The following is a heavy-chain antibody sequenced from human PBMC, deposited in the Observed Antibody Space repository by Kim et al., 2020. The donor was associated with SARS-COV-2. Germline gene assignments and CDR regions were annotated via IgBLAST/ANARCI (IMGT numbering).Heavy chain of an antibody. CDR3: ARGIAEAAERGDY. CDR1: GYTFTSYN. V-gene: IGHV1-8*01. Sequence: ASVKVSCKASGYTFTSYNINWVRQATGQGLEWMGWMNPNSGNTGYVQKFQGRVTMTRDTSISTAYMELSSLRSEDTAVYYCARGIAEAAERGDYWSQGTLVTVSS. CDR2: MNPNSGNT. D-gene: IGHD6-19*01. J-gene: IGHJ4*02.